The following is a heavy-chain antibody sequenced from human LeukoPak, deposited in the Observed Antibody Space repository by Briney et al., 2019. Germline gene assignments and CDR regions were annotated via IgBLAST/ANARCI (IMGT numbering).Heavy chain of an antibody. J-gene: IGHJ5*01. Sequence: GGSLRLSCAASGFTLGDFGMRCVRQAPGKGVEWVAVIAIDGSKEYYATSVKGRFTISKDDSNSMVYLHMNSLRRDDTAVYYSAKDPGTGDCFECGWFDSWGQGTLVTVSS. D-gene: IGHD2-21*02. CDR1: GFTLGDFG. CDR3: AKDPGTGDCFECGWFDS. CDR2: IAIDGSKE. V-gene: IGHV3-30*18.